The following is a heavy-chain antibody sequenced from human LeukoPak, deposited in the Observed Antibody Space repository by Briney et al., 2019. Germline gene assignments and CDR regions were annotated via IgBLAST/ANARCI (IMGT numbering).Heavy chain of an antibody. CDR3: AKDLMYSGYDYTLYYYYYGMDV. D-gene: IGHD5-12*01. CDR1: GFTFSSYG. Sequence: PGGSLRLSCAASGFTFSSYGMHWVRQAPGKGLEWVAVISYDGSNKYYADSVKGRFTISRDNSKNTLYLQMNGLRAEDTAVYYCAKDLMYSGYDYTLYYYYYGMDVWGKGTTVTVSS. V-gene: IGHV3-30*18. J-gene: IGHJ6*04. CDR2: ISYDGSNK.